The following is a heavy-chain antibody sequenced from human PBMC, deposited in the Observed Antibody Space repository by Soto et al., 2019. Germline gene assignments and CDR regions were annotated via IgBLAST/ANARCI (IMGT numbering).Heavy chain of an antibody. Sequence: QVQLVQSGAEVKKPGSSVKVSCKASGGTFSSYAISWVRQAPGQGLEWMGGIIPIFGTANYAQKFQGRVTITADESTSTAYMELSSLRSEDTAVYYCARXXXXXXXXSYYYYYYGMDVWGQGTTVTVSS. D-gene: IGHD3-10*01. CDR3: ARXXXXXXXXSYYYYYYGMDV. CDR2: IIPIFGTA. CDR1: GGTFSSYA. V-gene: IGHV1-69*01. J-gene: IGHJ6*02.